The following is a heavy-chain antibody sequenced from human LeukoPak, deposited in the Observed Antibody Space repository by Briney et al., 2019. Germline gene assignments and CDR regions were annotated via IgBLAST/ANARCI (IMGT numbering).Heavy chain of an antibody. J-gene: IGHJ3*02. CDR1: GFTFSSYS. V-gene: IGHV3-48*01. CDR2: ISSSSSTI. CDR3: AREGGGYCTNGVCSTADAFDI. Sequence: GGSPRLSCAASGFTFSSYSMNWVRQAPGKGLEWVSYISSSSSTIYYADSVKGRFTISRDNAKNSLYLQMNSLRAEDTAVYYCAREGGGYCTNGVCSTADAFDIWGQGTMVTVSS. D-gene: IGHD2-8*01.